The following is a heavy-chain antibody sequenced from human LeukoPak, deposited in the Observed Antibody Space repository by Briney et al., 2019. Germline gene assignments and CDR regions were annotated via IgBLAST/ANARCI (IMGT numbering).Heavy chain of an antibody. CDR3: AKGYCSGGSCWDYFDY. V-gene: IGHV3-23*01. CDR1: GITFSSYA. Sequence: PGGSLRLSCAASGITFSSYAMSWVRQAPGEGLEWVSGISDSGGSTYYADSVKGRFTISRDNSKNTLYLQVNSLRAEDTAVYYCAKGYCSGGSCWDYFDYWGQGTLVTVSS. CDR2: ISDSGGST. J-gene: IGHJ4*02. D-gene: IGHD2-15*01.